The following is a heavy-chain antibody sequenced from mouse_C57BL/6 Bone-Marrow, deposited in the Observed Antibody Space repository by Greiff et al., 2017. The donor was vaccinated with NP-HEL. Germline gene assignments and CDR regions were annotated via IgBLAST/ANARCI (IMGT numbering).Heavy chain of an antibody. V-gene: IGHV3-6*01. D-gene: IGHD1-1*01. CDR2: ISYDGSN. J-gene: IGHJ4*01. Sequence: EVKVEESGPGLVKPSQSLSLTCSVTGYSITSGYYWNWIRQFPGNKLEWMGFISYDGSNNYNPSLKNRISITRDTSKNQFFLKLNSVTTEDTATYYCARAPYYYGSSYPSYAMDYWGQGTSVTVSS. CDR1: GYSITSGYY. CDR3: ARAPYYYGSSYPSYAMDY.